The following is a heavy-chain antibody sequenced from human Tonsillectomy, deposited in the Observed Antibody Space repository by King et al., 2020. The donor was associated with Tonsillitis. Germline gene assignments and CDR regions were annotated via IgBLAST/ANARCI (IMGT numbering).Heavy chain of an antibody. CDR3: AKILTYCSGGSCYSAGLDS. V-gene: IGHV3-30*04. J-gene: IGHJ4*02. Sequence: VQLVESGGGVVQPGRSLRLSCAASGFTFSHYAMHWVRQPPGKGLEWEAIMSYDGTNKYYAESVRGRFTISRDNSENTLYLQMSGLRAEDTAVYFCAKILTYCSGGSCYSAGLDSWGQGTPVTVSS. CDR2: MSYDGTNK. D-gene: IGHD2-15*01. CDR1: GFTFSHYA.